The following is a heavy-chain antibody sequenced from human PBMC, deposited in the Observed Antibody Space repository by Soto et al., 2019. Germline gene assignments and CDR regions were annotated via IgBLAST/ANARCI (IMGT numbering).Heavy chain of an antibody. Sequence: SETLSLTCTVSGGSVSSGSYYWSWIRQPPGKGLEWIGYIYYSGSTNYNPSLKSRVTISVGRSKNQFSLKLSSVTAADTAVYYCARDRWSSSSLGPKGMDVWGQGTTVTVSS. J-gene: IGHJ6*02. CDR3: ARDRWSSSSLGPKGMDV. D-gene: IGHD6-6*01. V-gene: IGHV4-61*01. CDR2: IYYSGST. CDR1: GGSVSSGSYY.